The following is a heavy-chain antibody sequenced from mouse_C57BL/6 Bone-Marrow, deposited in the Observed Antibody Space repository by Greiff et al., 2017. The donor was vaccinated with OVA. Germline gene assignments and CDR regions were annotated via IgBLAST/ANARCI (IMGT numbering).Heavy chain of an antibody. CDR2: INPSNGGT. CDR3: ARELWLYFDY. D-gene: IGHD2-2*01. J-gene: IGHJ2*01. CDR1: GYTFTSYW. V-gene: IGHV1-53*01. Sequence: QVQLQQPGTELVKPGASVKLSCKASGYTFTSYWMHWVKQRPGQGLEWIGNINPSNGGTNYNEKFKSKATLTADKSSSTAYMELRSLTSEDSAVYFCARELWLYFDYWGQGTTLTVSS.